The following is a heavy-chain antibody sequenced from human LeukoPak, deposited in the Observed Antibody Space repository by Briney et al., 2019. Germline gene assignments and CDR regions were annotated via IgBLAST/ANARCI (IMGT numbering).Heavy chain of an antibody. CDR2: ISSSSSYI. J-gene: IGHJ4*02. Sequence: GGSLRLSCAASGLSFSSCSMNWVRQAPGKGLEWVSSISSSSSYIYYADSVKGRFTISRDNAKNSLYLQMNSLRAEDTAVYYCAGVVAATPGDYWGQGTLVTVSS. CDR1: GLSFSSCS. CDR3: AGVVAATPGDY. V-gene: IGHV3-21*01. D-gene: IGHD2-15*01.